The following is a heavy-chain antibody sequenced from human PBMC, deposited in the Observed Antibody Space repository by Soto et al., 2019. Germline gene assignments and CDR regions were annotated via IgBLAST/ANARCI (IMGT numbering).Heavy chain of an antibody. J-gene: IGHJ4*02. Sequence: PSETLSLTCTVSCDSVTSRRFYWSWIRQPPGKGLEWVGKIYYSGSTVYNPSLESRVTISIDTSKNQFSLKLDSVTSADTAVYFCARDYGGDYWGQGTLVTVSS. CDR2: IYYSGST. CDR1: CDSVTSRRFY. D-gene: IGHD4-17*01. CDR3: ARDYGGDY. V-gene: IGHV4-61*01.